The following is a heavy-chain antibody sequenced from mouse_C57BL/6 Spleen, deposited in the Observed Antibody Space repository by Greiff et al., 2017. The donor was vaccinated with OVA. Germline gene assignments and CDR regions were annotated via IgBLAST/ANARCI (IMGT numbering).Heavy chain of an antibody. Sequence: VQLKQSGPELVKPGASVKIPCKASGYTFTDYNMDWVKQSHGKSLEWIGDINPNNGGTIYNQKFKGKATLTVDKSSSTAYMELRSLTSEDTAVYYCARKGYYGSRWYFDVWGTGTTVTVSS. CDR2: INPNNGGT. CDR3: ARKGYYGSRWYFDV. V-gene: IGHV1-18*01. J-gene: IGHJ1*03. D-gene: IGHD1-1*01. CDR1: GYTFTDYN.